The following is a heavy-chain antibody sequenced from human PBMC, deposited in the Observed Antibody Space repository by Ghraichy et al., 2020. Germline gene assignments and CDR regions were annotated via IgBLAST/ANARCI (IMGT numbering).Heavy chain of an antibody. Sequence: GGSLRLSCAASGFTFSSYSMNWVRQAPGKGLEWVSYISSSSSTIYYADSVKGRFTISRDNAKNSLYLQMNSLRDEDTAVYYCAREPAAGIPGGNYFDYWGQGTLVTVSS. CDR3: AREPAAGIPGGNYFDY. CDR1: GFTFSSYS. CDR2: ISSSSSTI. J-gene: IGHJ4*02. D-gene: IGHD6-13*01. V-gene: IGHV3-48*02.